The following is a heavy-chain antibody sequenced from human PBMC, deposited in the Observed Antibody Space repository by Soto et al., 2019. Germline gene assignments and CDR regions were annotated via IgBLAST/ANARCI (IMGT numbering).Heavy chain of an antibody. V-gene: IGHV3-30*18. CDR3: AKDATIVVVTVIDY. CDR1: GFTFSSYG. J-gene: IGHJ4*02. Sequence: QVQLVESGGGVVQPGRSLRLSCTASGFTFSSYGVHWVRQAPGRGLEWVAVISYDGSNKYYADSVKGRFTISRDNSKNTLYLQMNSLRAEDTAVYYCAKDATIVVVTVIDYWGQGTLVTVSS. CDR2: ISYDGSNK. D-gene: IGHD2-21*02.